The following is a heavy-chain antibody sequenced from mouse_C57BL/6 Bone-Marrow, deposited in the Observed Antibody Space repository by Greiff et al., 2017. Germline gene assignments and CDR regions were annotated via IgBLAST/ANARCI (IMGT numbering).Heavy chain of an antibody. Sequence: EVKVVESGGDLVKPGGSLKLSCAASGFTFSSYGMSWVRQTPDTRLEWVASISCGGSYTYYPDSVNGRFTISRDNTKNTLYLQMSSLKSEDTAMFYCARQAWFAYWGRGTLVTVSA. CDR1: GFTFSSYG. CDR3: ARQAWFAY. CDR2: ISCGGSYT. J-gene: IGHJ3*01. V-gene: IGHV5-6*01.